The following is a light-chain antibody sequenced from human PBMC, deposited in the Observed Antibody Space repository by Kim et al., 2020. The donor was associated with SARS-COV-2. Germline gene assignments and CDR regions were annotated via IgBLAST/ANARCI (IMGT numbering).Light chain of an antibody. CDR3: QQYNTWLIT. CDR2: GAS. CDR1: QSVSTN. J-gene: IGKJ5*01. V-gene: IGKV3D-15*01. Sequence: VPPGDRASLSCRAIQSVSTNLAWYQQQPGQAPRLLIYGASTRATGIPARFSGSGSETEFTLTISSLQSEDFAIYYCQQYNTWLITFGQGTRLEIK.